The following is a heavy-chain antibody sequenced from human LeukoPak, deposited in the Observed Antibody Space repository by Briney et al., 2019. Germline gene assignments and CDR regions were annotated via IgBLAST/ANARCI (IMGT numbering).Heavy chain of an antibody. CDR1: GGTFSSYA. J-gene: IGHJ6*02. V-gene: IGHV1-69*04. CDR2: IIPILGIA. D-gene: IGHD3-10*01. CDR3: ASLPYGSGNGMDV. Sequence: GASVKVSCKASGGTFSSYAISWVRQAPGQGLEWMGRIIPILGIANYAQKFQGRVTITADKSTSTAYMELSSLRSEDTAVYYCASLPYGSGNGMDVWGQGTTVTVSS.